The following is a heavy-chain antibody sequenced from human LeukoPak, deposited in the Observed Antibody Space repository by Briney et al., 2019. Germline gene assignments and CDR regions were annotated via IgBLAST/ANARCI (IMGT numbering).Heavy chain of an antibody. D-gene: IGHD1-26*01. Sequence: PGGSLRLSCSASGFTFSSYGMNWVRQAPGKGLEWVSLISGDGAGTYYGDSVKGRFTISRDSSKDSLYLQMNSLRTEDTALYYCVKDRGGATDYYYYGMDVWGQGTTVTVSS. CDR1: GFTFSSYG. V-gene: IGHV3-43*02. CDR3: VKDRGGATDYYYYGMDV. J-gene: IGHJ6*02. CDR2: ISGDGAGT.